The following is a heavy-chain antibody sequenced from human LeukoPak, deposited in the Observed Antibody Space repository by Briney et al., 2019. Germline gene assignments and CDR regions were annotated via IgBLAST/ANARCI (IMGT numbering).Heavy chain of an antibody. CDR2: ISGYNGNT. CDR3: ARDGWFGELLSQKNFDY. CDR1: GYTFTSYG. Sequence: ASVTVSCKASGYTFTSYGISWVRQAPGQGLEWMGWISGYNGNTDYAQNLQGRVTMTTDTSTSTAYMELRSLRSDDTAVYYCARDGWFGELLSQKNFDYWGQGTLVTVSS. D-gene: IGHD3-10*01. V-gene: IGHV1-18*01. J-gene: IGHJ4*02.